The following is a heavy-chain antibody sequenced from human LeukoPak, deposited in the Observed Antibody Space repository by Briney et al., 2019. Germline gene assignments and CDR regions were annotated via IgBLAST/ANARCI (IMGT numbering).Heavy chain of an antibody. V-gene: IGHV3-7*01. J-gene: IGHJ4*02. CDR3: VRETNPTYYYDTSGYYPFDN. Sequence: GGSLRLSCAASGFTFSSYSMNWVRQAPGKGLEWVANVKQDGSERYYVDSVEGRFTISRDNAKNSLYLDMHSLRAEDTAVYYCVRETNPTYYYDTSGYYPFDNWGQGTLLTVSS. CDR1: GFTFSSYS. D-gene: IGHD3-22*01. CDR2: VKQDGSER.